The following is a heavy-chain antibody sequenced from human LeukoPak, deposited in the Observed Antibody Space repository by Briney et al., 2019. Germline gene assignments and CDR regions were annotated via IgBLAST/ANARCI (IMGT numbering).Heavy chain of an antibody. CDR3: ASSVPTGGGAFDY. Sequence: PGGSLRLSCAASGFTFSSYGMHWVRQAPGKGLEWVAVISYDGSNKYYADSVKGRFTISRDNSKNTLYLQMNSLRAEDTAVYYCASSVPTGGGAFDYWGQGTLVTVSS. J-gene: IGHJ4*02. CDR1: GFTFSSYG. V-gene: IGHV3-30*03. CDR2: ISYDGSNK. D-gene: IGHD2-8*02.